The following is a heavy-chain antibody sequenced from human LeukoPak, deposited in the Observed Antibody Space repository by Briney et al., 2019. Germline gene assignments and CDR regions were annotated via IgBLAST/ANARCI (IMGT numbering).Heavy chain of an antibody. CDR3: ARRWELLRYRAFDI. Sequence: GESLRLSCAASGFTFSDYYMSWIRQAPGKGLEWVSYISSSGSTIYYADSVKGRFTISRDNAKNSLYLQMNSLRAEDTAVYYCARRWELLRYRAFDIWGQGTMVTVSS. CDR2: ISSSGSTI. D-gene: IGHD1-26*01. J-gene: IGHJ3*02. CDR1: GFTFSDYY. V-gene: IGHV3-11*04.